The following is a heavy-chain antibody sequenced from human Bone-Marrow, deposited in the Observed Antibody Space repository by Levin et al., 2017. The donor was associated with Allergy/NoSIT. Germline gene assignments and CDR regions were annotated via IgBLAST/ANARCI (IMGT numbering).Heavy chain of an antibody. J-gene: IGHJ3*01. CDR3: ARNKYSDGWPTGPFDL. CDR1: EFTFSDYY. D-gene: IGHD1-26*01. Sequence: GESLKISCAASEFTFSDYYMSWIRQAPGKGLEWLSYISISHETIYYADSVKGRFTISRDNAKNSLSLQMNSLRAEDTAIYYCARNKYSDGWPTGPFDLWGQGTMVAVSS. CDR2: ISISHETI. V-gene: IGHV3-11*01.